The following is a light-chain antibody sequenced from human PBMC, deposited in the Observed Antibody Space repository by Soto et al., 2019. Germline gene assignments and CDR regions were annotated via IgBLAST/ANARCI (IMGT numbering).Light chain of an antibody. CDR1: SSDVGGYNY. Sequence: QSALTQARSVSGSPVQSVTISCTGTSSDVGGYNYVSWYQQHPGKAPKLMIYDVSKRPSGVPDRFSGSKSGNTASLTISGLQAEDEADYYCCSYAGSYTYVFGTGTKVTVL. J-gene: IGLJ1*01. V-gene: IGLV2-11*01. CDR2: DVS. CDR3: CSYAGSYTYV.